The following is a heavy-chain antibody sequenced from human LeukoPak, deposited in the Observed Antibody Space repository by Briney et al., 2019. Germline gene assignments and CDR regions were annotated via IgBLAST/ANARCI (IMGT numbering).Heavy chain of an antibody. Sequence: GGSLRLSCAAFGFTFDAFGMTWVRQAPGKGLEWVSAIRGDAGSTGYADSVKGRFTISRDNAKNSLYLQMNSLRVEDTALYYCARVWAWGSGNYFDNWGQGTLVTLSS. D-gene: IGHD7-27*01. V-gene: IGHV3-20*04. CDR3: ARVWAWGSGNYFDN. J-gene: IGHJ4*02. CDR2: IRGDAGST. CDR1: GFTFDAFG.